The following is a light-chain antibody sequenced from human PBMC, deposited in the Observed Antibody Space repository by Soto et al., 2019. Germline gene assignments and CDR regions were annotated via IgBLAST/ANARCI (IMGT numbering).Light chain of an antibody. CDR2: QAS. Sequence: DIEMTQSTSTLSGSLGDRATMTGRASQTIGSWLAWYQQKPGKAPKLLVYQASTLESGVPLRFSGSGGGAESALPINSLQSDDFATYYYQQYDSYSWTFGQGTKVDIK. CDR1: QTIGSW. CDR3: QQYDSYSWT. V-gene: IGKV1-5*03. J-gene: IGKJ1*01.